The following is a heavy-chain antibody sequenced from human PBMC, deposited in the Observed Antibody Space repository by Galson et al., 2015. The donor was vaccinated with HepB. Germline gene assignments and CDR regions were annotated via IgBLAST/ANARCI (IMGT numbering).Heavy chain of an antibody. CDR3: ARVRVATIHNWFDP. Sequence: SLRLSCAASGFTFSSYSMNWVRQAPGKGLEWVSYISSSSSTIYYADSVKGRFTISRDNAKNSLYLQMNSLRAEDTAVYYCARVRVATIHNWFDPWGQGTLVTVSS. D-gene: IGHD5-12*01. CDR2: ISSSSSTI. CDR1: GFTFSSYS. J-gene: IGHJ5*02. V-gene: IGHV3-48*01.